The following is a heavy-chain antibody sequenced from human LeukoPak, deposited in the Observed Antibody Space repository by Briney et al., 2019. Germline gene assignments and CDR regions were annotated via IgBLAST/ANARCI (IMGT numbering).Heavy chain of an antibody. CDR3: ARHVEIAVAGPIDY. Sequence: SETLSLTCTVSGGSISSSRDYWGWIGQPPGKGLEWIGSIYYSGSTYYNPSLKSRVTISVDTSKNQFSLKLSSVTAADTAVYYCARHVEIAVAGPIDYWGQGTLVTVSS. V-gene: IGHV4-39*01. CDR1: GGSISSSRDY. J-gene: IGHJ4*02. D-gene: IGHD6-19*01. CDR2: IYYSGST.